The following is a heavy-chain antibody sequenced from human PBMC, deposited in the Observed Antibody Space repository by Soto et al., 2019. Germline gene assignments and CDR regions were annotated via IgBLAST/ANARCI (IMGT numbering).Heavy chain of an antibody. V-gene: IGHV3-33*01. J-gene: IGHJ4*02. CDR3: ARSSLYYDILTGYFDY. CDR1: GFTFSSYG. D-gene: IGHD3-9*01. CDR2: IWYDGSNK. Sequence: QVQLVESGGGVVQPGRSLRLSCAASGFTFSSYGMHWVRQAPGKGLEWVAVIWYDGSNKYYADSVKGRFTISRDNSKNPLYLQMNSLRAEDTAVYYCARSSLYYDILTGYFDYWGQGTLVTVSS.